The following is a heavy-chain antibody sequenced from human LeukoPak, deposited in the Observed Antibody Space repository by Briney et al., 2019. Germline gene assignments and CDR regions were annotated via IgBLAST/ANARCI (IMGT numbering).Heavy chain of an antibody. V-gene: IGHV1-69*05. J-gene: IGHJ4*02. CDR2: IIPIFGTA. D-gene: IGHD3-10*01. Sequence: GASVKVSCKASGGTFSGYAISWVRQAPGQGLEWMGGIIPIFGTANYAQKFQGRVTMTRDTSTSTVYMDLSSLRSEDTAVYYCARDSGGAMVRGVIIRGGFDYWGQGTLVTVSS. CDR3: ARDSGGAMVRGVIIRGGFDY. CDR1: GGTFSGYA.